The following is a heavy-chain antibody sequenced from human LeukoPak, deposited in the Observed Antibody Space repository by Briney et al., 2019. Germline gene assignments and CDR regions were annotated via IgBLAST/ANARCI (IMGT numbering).Heavy chain of an antibody. CDR2: IIPIFGTA. J-gene: IGHJ4*02. CDR3: ARDASRHGSGSYYNDY. Sequence: ASVKVSCKASGGTFSSYAISWVRQAPGQGLEWMGGIIPIFGTANYAQKFQGRVTITADESTSTAYMELSSLRSEDTAVYYCARDASRHGSGSYYNDYWGQGTLVTVSS. D-gene: IGHD3-10*01. CDR1: GGTFSSYA. V-gene: IGHV1-69*13.